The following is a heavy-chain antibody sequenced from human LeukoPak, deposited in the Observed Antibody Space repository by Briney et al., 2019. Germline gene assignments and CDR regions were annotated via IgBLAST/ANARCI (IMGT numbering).Heavy chain of an antibody. D-gene: IGHD3-10*01. CDR2: ISGGGGNT. Sequence: GGSLRLSCVASGFTFSSYAMSWVRQAPGKGLEWVSAISGGGGNTYYADSVKGRFTISRDNSKNTLYLQMNSLSAEDTAVYYCAKPPLWFGDDYWGQGTLVTVSS. CDR1: GFTFSSYA. V-gene: IGHV3-23*01. CDR3: AKPPLWFGDDY. J-gene: IGHJ4*02.